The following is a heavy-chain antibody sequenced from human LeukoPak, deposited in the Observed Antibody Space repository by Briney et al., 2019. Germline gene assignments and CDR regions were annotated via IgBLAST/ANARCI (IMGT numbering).Heavy chain of an antibody. V-gene: IGHV1-3*01. D-gene: IGHD2-2*01. CDR2: IHAGNGYT. J-gene: IGHJ6*02. Sequence: ASVKVSCKASGYTLTRYLMHWVRQAPGQGLEWMGWIHAGNGYTRYSQNFQGRVTITTDTSANTAYMELRSLRSDDTAVYYCARDFDNPQTYCSRTSCIDVWGQGTTVTVSS. CDR1: GYTLTRYL. CDR3: ARDFDNPQTYCSRTSCIDV.